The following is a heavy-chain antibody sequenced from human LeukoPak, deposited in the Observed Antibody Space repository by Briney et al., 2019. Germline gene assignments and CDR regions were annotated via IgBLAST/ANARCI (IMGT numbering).Heavy chain of an antibody. CDR2: IDYSGRT. CDR1: GGTISSNY. V-gene: IGHV4-59*01. CDR3: AREGKLTGYFGGLGFNY. D-gene: IGHD6-19*01. J-gene: IGHJ4*02. Sequence: SETLSLTGTVSGGTISSNYWSWIRQPPWKGLEWIGNIDYSGRTIYNPALKSRVTVSVDTSKNQFSLNLTSVTAADTAVYYCAREGKLTGYFGGLGFNYWGQGILVTVSS.